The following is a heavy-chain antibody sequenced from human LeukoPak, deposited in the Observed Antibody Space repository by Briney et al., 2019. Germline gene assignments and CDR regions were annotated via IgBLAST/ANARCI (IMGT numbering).Heavy chain of an antibody. J-gene: IGHJ4*02. D-gene: IGHD3-16*02. CDR3: AGLDDDVWGSYRHDY. Sequence: SETLSLTCTVSGGSISSSSYYWGWLRQPPGKGLEWIGSIYYSGSTYYNPSLKSRVTISVDTSKNQFSLKLSSVTAADTAVYYCAGLDDDVWGSYRHDYWGQGTLVTVSS. CDR2: IYYSGST. CDR1: GGSISSSSYY. V-gene: IGHV4-39*01.